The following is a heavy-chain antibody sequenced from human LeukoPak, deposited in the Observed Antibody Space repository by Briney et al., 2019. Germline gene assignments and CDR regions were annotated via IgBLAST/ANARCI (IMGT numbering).Heavy chain of an antibody. CDR2: ISSSSSYI. V-gene: IGHV3-21*01. Sequence: KPGGSLRLSCAASGFTFSSYSMNWVRQAPGKGLEWVSSISSSSSYIYYADSVKGRSTISRDNAKNSLYLQMNSLRAEDTAVYYCARDRSLGYYGMDVWGQGTTVTVSS. CDR1: GFTFSSYS. D-gene: IGHD6-6*01. J-gene: IGHJ6*02. CDR3: ARDRSLGYYGMDV.